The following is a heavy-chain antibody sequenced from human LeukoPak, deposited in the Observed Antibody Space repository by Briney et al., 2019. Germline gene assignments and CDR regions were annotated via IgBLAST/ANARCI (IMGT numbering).Heavy chain of an antibody. J-gene: IGHJ6*04. CDR3: ARGNSCSSTSCYAGYYYYGMDV. D-gene: IGHD2-2*01. Sequence: AETLSLTCAVSGYSINSGSNWGWSRQPPGGLLGWIGIIYHSGSNYYNPSLKSRVTISVDTSKNQFYLKLSSVTAADTAVYYCARGNSCSSTSCYAGYYYYGMDVWGKGTTVTVSS. CDR1: GYSINSGSN. V-gene: IGHV4-38-2*01. CDR2: IYHSGSN.